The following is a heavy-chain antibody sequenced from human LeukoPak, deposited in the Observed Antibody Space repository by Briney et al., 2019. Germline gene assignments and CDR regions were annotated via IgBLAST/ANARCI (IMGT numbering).Heavy chain of an antibody. Sequence: PGGSLRLSCAASGFTFSSYGMHWVRQAPGKGLESVAVIWYDGSNKYYADSVKGRFTISRDNSKNTLYLQMNSLRAEDTAVYYCARDPRYSGYDFSYFDYWGQGTLVTVSS. CDR2: IWYDGSNK. CDR3: ARDPRYSGYDFSYFDY. D-gene: IGHD5-12*01. V-gene: IGHV3-33*01. CDR1: GFTFSSYG. J-gene: IGHJ4*02.